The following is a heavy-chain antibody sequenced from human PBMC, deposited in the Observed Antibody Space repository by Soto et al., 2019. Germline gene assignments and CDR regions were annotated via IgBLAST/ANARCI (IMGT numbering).Heavy chain of an antibody. CDR2: ISGSGRST. Sequence: EVQLLESGGGLVQPGGSLRLSCAASGFTFSSYAMSWVRQAPGKGLEWVSAISGSGRSTYYADSVKGRFTISRDNYKHALYLQMNILRAEDTAVYYCAKDRYCSPTSCSFRDDPWRQGSLVTVSS. J-gene: IGHJ5*02. V-gene: IGHV3-23*01. D-gene: IGHD2-2*01. CDR3: AKDRYCSPTSCSFRDDP. CDR1: GFTFSSYA.